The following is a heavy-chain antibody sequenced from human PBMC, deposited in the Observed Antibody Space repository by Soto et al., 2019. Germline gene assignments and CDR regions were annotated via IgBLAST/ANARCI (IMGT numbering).Heavy chain of an antibody. CDR3: ARDRGILGVGDYYYYMDV. CDR1: GFNFSTYS. Sequence: EVQLVESGGGLVKPGGSLRLSCAASGFNFSTYSMNWVRQAPGKGLEWVSSITSSSTYIYYSDSVKGRFTISRDNAKNSLYLQMNSLRAEDTAVYYCARDRGILGVGDYYYYMDVWGKGTTVTVSS. CDR2: ITSSSTYI. V-gene: IGHV3-21*01. J-gene: IGHJ6*03. D-gene: IGHD3-3*01.